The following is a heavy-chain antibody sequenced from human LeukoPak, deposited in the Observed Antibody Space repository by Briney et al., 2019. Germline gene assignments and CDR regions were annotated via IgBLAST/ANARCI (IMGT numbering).Heavy chain of an antibody. CDR3: ARAFYGDSVFFDY. Sequence: SETLSLTCTVSGGSISSSSYSWGWIRQPPGKGLEWIGSIYYSGSTYYNPSLKSRVTISVDTSKNQFSLKLSSVTAADTAVYYCARAFYGDSVFFDYWGQGTLVTVSS. CDR2: IYYSGST. CDR1: GGSISSSSYS. D-gene: IGHD4-17*01. J-gene: IGHJ4*02. V-gene: IGHV4-39*01.